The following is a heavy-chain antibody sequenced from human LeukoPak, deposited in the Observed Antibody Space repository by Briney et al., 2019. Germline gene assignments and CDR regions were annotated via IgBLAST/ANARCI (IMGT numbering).Heavy chain of an antibody. CDR3: VKSHCSITNCYEKDFDY. Sequence: GGSLRLSCAASGFTFSNYDMHWVRQAPGKGLEWVAVISYEEGHEYPADSVKGRFSISRDSSKNTLHLQMNSLRAEDTALYYWVKSHCSITNCYEKDFDYWGQGALVTVSS. CDR2: ISYEEGHE. J-gene: IGHJ4*02. D-gene: IGHD2-2*01. V-gene: IGHV3-30*18. CDR1: GFTFSNYD.